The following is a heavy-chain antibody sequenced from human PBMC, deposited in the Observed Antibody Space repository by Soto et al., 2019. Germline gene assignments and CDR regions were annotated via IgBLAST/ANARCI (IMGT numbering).Heavy chain of an antibody. J-gene: IGHJ3*02. Sequence: EVQLLESGGGLVQPGGSLRLSCAASGFTFSSYAMSWVRQAPGKGLEWVSAISGSGGNTYYADSVKGRFTISRDNSTNTLFLQMNGLRAEDTAVYYCQSYCSGGSCYRTNACYIWGQGRMVTVSS. CDR3: QSYCSGGSCYRTNACYI. D-gene: IGHD2-15*01. CDR2: ISGSGGNT. V-gene: IGHV3-23*01. CDR1: GFTFSSYA.